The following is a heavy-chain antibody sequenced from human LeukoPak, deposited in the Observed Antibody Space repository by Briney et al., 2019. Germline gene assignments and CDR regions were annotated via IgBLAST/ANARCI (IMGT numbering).Heavy chain of an antibody. CDR1: GFIFSSYE. V-gene: IGHV3-48*03. J-gene: IGHJ4*02. CDR3: ARSSSSWYGGYY. CDR2: ISSSGSTI. D-gene: IGHD6-13*01. Sequence: GGSLRLFCAASGFIFSSYEMNWVRQAPGKGLEWVSFISSSGSTIYYADSVKGRFTISRDNAENSLYLQMNSLRAEDTAVYYCARSSSSWYGGYYWGQGTLVTVSS.